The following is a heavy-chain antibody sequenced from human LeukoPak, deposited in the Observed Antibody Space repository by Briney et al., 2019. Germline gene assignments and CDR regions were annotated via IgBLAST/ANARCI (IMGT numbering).Heavy chain of an antibody. J-gene: IGHJ4*02. CDR2: IWHDASHT. D-gene: IGHD3-10*01. Sequence: GRSLRLSCAASGFSSYAMHWVRQAPGKGLEWVALIWHDASHTFYTDSVKGRFTISRDNSKNTVYLQMNSLGGEDTAVYYCAREIFGSGSYPDYWGQGTLVTVSS. CDR1: GFSSYA. V-gene: IGHV3-33*01. CDR3: AREIFGSGSYPDY.